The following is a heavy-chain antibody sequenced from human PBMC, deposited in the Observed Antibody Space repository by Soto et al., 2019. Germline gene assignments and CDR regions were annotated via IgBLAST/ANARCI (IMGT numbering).Heavy chain of an antibody. V-gene: IGHV4-31*03. J-gene: IGHJ5*02. Sequence: QVQLQESGPGLVKPSQTLSLTCTVSGGSISSGGYYWSWIRQHPGKGLEWIGYIYYSGSTYYNPSLKSRVTISVDTSKNQFSLKLSSVTAADTAVYYCARSGPMTPANWFDPWGQGTLVTVSS. D-gene: IGHD2-15*01. CDR2: IYYSGST. CDR3: ARSGPMTPANWFDP. CDR1: GGSISSGGYY.